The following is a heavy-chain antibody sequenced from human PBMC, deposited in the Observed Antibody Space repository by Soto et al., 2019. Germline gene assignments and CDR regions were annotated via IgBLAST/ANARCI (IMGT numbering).Heavy chain of an antibody. Sequence: QVQLVESGGGVVQPGRSLRLSCAASGFTFSSYGMHWVRQAPGKGLEWVASISSVGSNVYYGDSVKGRFTISRDNSKTTLYLQMNSLRAEDTAVYYCAKDCTGPGSCEDYFDYWGQGTLVTVSS. J-gene: IGHJ4*02. CDR2: ISSVGSNV. CDR3: AKDCTGPGSCEDYFDY. D-gene: IGHD3-10*01. CDR1: GFTFSSYG. V-gene: IGHV3-30*18.